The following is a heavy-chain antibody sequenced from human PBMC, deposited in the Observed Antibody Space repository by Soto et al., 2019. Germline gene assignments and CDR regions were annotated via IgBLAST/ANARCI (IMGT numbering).Heavy chain of an antibody. CDR1: GFTFDNYA. Sequence: GGYLILSCAASGFTFDNYAMHWVRQAPGKGLEWVSGISWNSNTIAYADSVKGRFTISRDNAKNSLYLQMNSLRAEDTAFYYCANDTGPKWGTGTMVPVAS. CDR3: ANDTGPK. CDR2: ISWNSNTI. J-gene: IGHJ4*02. V-gene: IGHV3-9*01.